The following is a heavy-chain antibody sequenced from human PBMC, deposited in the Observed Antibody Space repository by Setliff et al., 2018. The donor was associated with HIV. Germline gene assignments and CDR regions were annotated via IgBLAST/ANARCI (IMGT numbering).Heavy chain of an antibody. V-gene: IGHV4-34*01. J-gene: IGHJ4*02. D-gene: IGHD4-17*01. CDR3: AKKGNGDYHFDY. CDR1: GESFSGFY. CDR2: INYSGSS. Sequence: KTSETLSLTCAVYGESFSGFYWSWIRQPPGKGLEWIGEINYSGSSIYYNPSLKSRVTMSVDTSKNQFSLKLSSVTAVDTAVYYCAKKGNGDYHFDYWGQGTLVTVSS.